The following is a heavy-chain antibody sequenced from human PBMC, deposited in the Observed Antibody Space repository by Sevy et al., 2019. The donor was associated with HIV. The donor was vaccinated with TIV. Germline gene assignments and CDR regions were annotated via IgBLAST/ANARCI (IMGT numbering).Heavy chain of an antibody. CDR3: ARGRDGYDN. J-gene: IGHJ4*02. Sequence: SETLSLTCTVSGGSISPYYWSWIRQPPGKGLEWIGYIYYSGSTNDNPSLMSRVTISVDTSKNQFCLNLNSVTPADTAVYYCARGRDGYDNCGQGTLVTVSS. D-gene: IGHD5-12*01. CDR2: IYYSGST. CDR1: GGSISPYY. V-gene: IGHV4-59*13.